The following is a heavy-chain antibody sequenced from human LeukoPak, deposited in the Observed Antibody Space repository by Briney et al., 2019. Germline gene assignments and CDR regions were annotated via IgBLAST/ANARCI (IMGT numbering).Heavy chain of an antibody. CDR3: ASYDSSGYYPF. D-gene: IGHD3-22*01. V-gene: IGHV3-64*01. CDR2: ISGNGDST. Sequence: GGSLRLFCAASGFTFSSYAMHWVRQAPGKGLEYVSGISGNGDSTYYANSVKGRFIISRDNSKNTLYLQMGSLRAEDMAVYYCASYDSSGYYPFWGQGTLVTVSS. J-gene: IGHJ4*02. CDR1: GFTFSSYA.